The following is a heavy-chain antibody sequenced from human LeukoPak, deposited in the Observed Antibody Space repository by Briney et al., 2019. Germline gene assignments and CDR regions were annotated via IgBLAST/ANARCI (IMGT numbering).Heavy chain of an antibody. CDR3: AELGITMIGGV. CDR1: GFTFSSYW. CDR2: INSDGSNT. Sequence: PGGSLRLSCAASGFTFSSYWMHWVRQAPGKGLVWVSRINSDGSNTNYADSVKGRFTISRDNAKNSLYLQMNSLRAEDTAVYYCAELGITMIGGVWGKGTTVTISS. D-gene: IGHD3-10*02. J-gene: IGHJ6*04. V-gene: IGHV3-74*01.